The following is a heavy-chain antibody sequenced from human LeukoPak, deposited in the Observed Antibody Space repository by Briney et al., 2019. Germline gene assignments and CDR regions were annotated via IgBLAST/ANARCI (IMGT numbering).Heavy chain of an antibody. CDR1: GINFRSSG. Sequence: GGSLRLSCAASGINFRSSGMHWVRQAPGKGLEWVTFVQNDGSDKSYAASVKGRFTISRDNSKNTVYLHMNSLRADDTALYYCAREGGRAAAGRFDYWGQGTLVTVSS. J-gene: IGHJ4*02. CDR2: VQNDGSDK. CDR3: AREGGRAAAGRFDY. V-gene: IGHV3-30*02. D-gene: IGHD6-13*01.